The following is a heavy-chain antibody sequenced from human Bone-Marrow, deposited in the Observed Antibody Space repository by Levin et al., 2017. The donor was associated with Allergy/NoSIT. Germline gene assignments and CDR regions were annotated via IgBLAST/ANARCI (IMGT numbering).Heavy chain of an antibody. D-gene: IGHD1-26*01. CDR3: ARGRGSLYSGDYYAIDY. Sequence: GESLKISCAASGFTFSTYSMNWVRQAPGKGLEWVSSISGTTSYIYYADSVKGRFTISRDNAKNSLYLQMNSLRAEDTAVYYCARGRGSLYSGDYYAIDYWGQGTLVTVSS. CDR2: ISGTTSYI. V-gene: IGHV3-21*01. CDR1: GFTFSTYS. J-gene: IGHJ4*02.